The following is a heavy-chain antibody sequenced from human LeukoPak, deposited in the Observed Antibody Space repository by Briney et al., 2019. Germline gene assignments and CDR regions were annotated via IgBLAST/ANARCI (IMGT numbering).Heavy chain of an antibody. J-gene: IGHJ4*02. Sequence: QPGGSLRLSCAASGFTFSNYWMNWVRQAPGKGMEWVAIIEEDGSEILYVDSVKGRFTISRDNAKNSLYLQMNSLRAEDTAVYYCAAGAGWLIDWWGQGTLVTVSS. CDR1: GFTFSNYW. V-gene: IGHV3-7*01. CDR2: IEEDGSEI. CDR3: AAGAGWLIDW. D-gene: IGHD6-19*01.